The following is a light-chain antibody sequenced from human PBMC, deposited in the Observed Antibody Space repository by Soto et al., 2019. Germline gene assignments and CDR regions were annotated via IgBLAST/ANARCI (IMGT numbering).Light chain of an antibody. Sequence: EVVMTQSPLSLPVTLGQPASISCKSTQGLVYSDGNIYLNWFHQRPGQSPRRLIHKISDRDSGVPDRFSGSGSGTDFTLEISRVEAEDVGMYYCMQGTHWPFTCGQGTKLEIK. CDR3: MQGTHWPFT. CDR1: QGLVYSDGNIY. J-gene: IGKJ2*01. V-gene: IGKV2-30*01. CDR2: KIS.